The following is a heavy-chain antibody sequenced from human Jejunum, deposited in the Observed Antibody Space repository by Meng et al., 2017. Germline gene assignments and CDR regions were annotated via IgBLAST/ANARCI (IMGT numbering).Heavy chain of an antibody. CDR3: AKYSRGFDS. V-gene: IGHV4-4*02. Sequence: QVQLQESGPGLVKPSGTLSFTCVCSGISSRGSNWWSWVRQPPGKGLEWIGGIYHSGITYYNPSLKSRVTISVDKSKNQFSLRLSFVTAADTAVYYCAKYSRGFDSWGQGTLVTVSS. J-gene: IGHJ4*02. CDR2: IYHSGIT. CDR1: GISSRGSNW. D-gene: IGHD2-15*01.